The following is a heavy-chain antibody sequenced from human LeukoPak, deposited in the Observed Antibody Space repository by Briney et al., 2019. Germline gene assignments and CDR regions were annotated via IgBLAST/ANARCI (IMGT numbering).Heavy chain of an antibody. D-gene: IGHD3-10*01. Sequence: GTSLRLSCAASGFTFRNFGMHWVRQAPGKGLEWVAIIWYDGSKSYYADSVKDRFTFSRDNSKNTVYLQMNSLRADDTAVYFCVRDRGGHHYFDYWGQGTLVTVSS. V-gene: IGHV3-33*01. CDR2: IWYDGSKS. J-gene: IGHJ4*02. CDR3: VRDRGGHHYFDY. CDR1: GFTFRNFG.